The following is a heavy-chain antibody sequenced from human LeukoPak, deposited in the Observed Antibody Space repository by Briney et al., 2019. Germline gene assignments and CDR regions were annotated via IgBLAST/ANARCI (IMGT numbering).Heavy chain of an antibody. D-gene: IGHD4-17*01. J-gene: IGHJ4*02. CDR2: VNHSGYT. V-gene: IGHV4-34*01. CDR1: GVSFSTYY. Sequence: SETLSLTCDVSGVSFSTYYWSWIRQSPEKGLELIGEVNHSGYTNYNPSLKGRVTISVDTSKNQCSLKLSSVTAADTAVYYCARQLYGSDYWGQGTLVTVSS. CDR3: ARQLYGSDY.